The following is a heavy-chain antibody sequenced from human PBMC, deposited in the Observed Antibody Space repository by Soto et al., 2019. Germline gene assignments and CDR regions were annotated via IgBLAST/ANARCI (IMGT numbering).Heavy chain of an antibody. CDR1: GYTFTSYA. CDR2: INAGNGNT. V-gene: IGHV1-3*01. Sequence: ASVKVSCKASGYTFTSYAMHWVRQAPGQRLEWMGWINAGNGNTKYSQKFQGRVTITRDTSASTAYMELSSLRSEDTAVYYCARAPNDYGDYYFDYWGQGTLGAVCS. D-gene: IGHD4-17*01. J-gene: IGHJ4*02. CDR3: ARAPNDYGDYYFDY.